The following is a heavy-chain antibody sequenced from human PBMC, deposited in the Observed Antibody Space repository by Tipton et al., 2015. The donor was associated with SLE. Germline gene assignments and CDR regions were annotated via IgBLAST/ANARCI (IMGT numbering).Heavy chain of an antibody. Sequence: QLVQSGAEVKMPGASAKVSCKASGYIFSTYYIHWVRQAPGQGLEWMGRINPNGGSTIYAQKFQGRFVMTRDTSTSPVYMDLSSRRSGDMCVYYCARVRLYDLWKRLYGRDVWGEGTRVTAAS. V-gene: IGHV1-46*01. J-gene: IGHJ6*01. CDR1: GYIFSTYY. D-gene: IGHD3-3*01. CDR2: INPNGGST. CDR3: ARVRLYDLWKRLYGRDV.